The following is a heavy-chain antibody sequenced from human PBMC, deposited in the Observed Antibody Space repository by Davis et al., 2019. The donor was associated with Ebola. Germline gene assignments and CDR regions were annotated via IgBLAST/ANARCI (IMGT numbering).Heavy chain of an antibody. CDR1: GYTFTSHA. J-gene: IGHJ3*02. CDR2: MNPKSGNT. V-gene: IGHV1-8*01. D-gene: IGHD3-10*01. Sequence: ASVKVSCKASGYTFTSHAINWVRQAPGQGLEWMGWMNPKSGNTGYAQNFQGRVTMTRNTSISTAYMELSSLRPEDTAVYYCAREFLEWFGELLYRTHGVFDIWGQGTMVTVSS. CDR3: AREFLEWFGELLYRTHGVFDI.